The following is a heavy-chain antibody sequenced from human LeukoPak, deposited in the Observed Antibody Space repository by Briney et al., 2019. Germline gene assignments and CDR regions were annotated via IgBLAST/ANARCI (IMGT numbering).Heavy chain of an antibody. CDR3: ARGPAAGTCIDY. CDR1: GYTFTSYA. CDR2: INAGNGNT. J-gene: IGHJ4*02. Sequence: ASVKVSCKASGYTFTSYAMHWLRQAPGQRLEWMGWINAGNGNTKYSQKFQGRVTITRDTSASTAYMELSSLRSEDTAVYYCARGPAAGTCIDYWGQGTLVTVSS. V-gene: IGHV1-3*01. D-gene: IGHD6-13*01.